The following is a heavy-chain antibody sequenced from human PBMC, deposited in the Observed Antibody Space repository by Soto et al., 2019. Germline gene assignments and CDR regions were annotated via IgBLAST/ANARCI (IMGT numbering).Heavy chain of an antibody. CDR1: GYTFTGYY. V-gene: IGHV1-46*03. J-gene: IGHJ4*02. D-gene: IGHD3-10*01. CDR2: INPFDGSR. Sequence: ASVKVSCKASGYTFTGYYMHWVRQAPGQGLEWMGWINPFDGSRMFAQSFQGRVTFTRDTSTSTVYMELSGLRSDDTAVYYCSRVDPGETSPFDHWGQGTLVTVSS. CDR3: SRVDPGETSPFDH.